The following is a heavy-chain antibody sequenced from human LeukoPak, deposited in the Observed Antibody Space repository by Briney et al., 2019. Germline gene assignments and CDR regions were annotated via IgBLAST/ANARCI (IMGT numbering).Heavy chain of an antibody. V-gene: IGHV3-9*01. Sequence: GGSLRLSCVGSGFNFDEYATHWVRQPPGKGLEWVSGISPNSDDIGYADSVKGRFTISRDSAKKSLYLQMNSLRAEDTALYYCAKDRYCTSSSCPIDYWGRGTLVTVSS. CDR3: AKDRYCTSSSCPIDY. CDR2: ISPNSDDI. J-gene: IGHJ4*02. D-gene: IGHD2-15*01. CDR1: GFNFDEYA.